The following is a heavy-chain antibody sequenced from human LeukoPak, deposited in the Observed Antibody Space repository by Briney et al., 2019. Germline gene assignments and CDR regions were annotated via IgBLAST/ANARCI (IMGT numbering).Heavy chain of an antibody. J-gene: IGHJ6*03. CDR1: GGTFSSYA. Sequence: ASVKVSCKASGGTFSSYAISWVRQAPGQGLEWMGGIIPIFGTANYAQKFQGRVTITTDESTSTAYMELSSLRSEDTAVYYCAKSGGNSHYYYYMDVWGKGTTVTVSS. D-gene: IGHD4-23*01. CDR3: AKSGGNSHYYYYMDV. V-gene: IGHV1-69*05. CDR2: IIPIFGTA.